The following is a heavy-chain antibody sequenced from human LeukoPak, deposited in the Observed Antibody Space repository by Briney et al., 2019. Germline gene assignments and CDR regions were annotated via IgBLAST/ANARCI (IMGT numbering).Heavy chain of an antibody. Sequence: GGSLRLSCAASGFTFSIYAMSWVRQAPGKGLEWVSAVSGSGVSTYYADSVKGRFTISRDNSKNTVYLQMNSLRAEDTAVYYCARYLEGNSYGLSWGQGTLVTVSS. CDR3: ARYLEGNSYGLS. D-gene: IGHD5-18*01. J-gene: IGHJ4*02. CDR1: GFTFSIYA. V-gene: IGHV3-23*01. CDR2: VSGSGVST.